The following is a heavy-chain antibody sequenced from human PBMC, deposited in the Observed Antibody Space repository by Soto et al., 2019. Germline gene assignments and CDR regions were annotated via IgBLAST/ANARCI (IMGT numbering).Heavy chain of an antibody. J-gene: IGHJ6*02. Sequence: GGSLRLSCAASGFTFSSYWMSWVRQAPGKGLEWVANIKQDGSEKYYVDSVKGRFTISRDNAKNSLYLQMNSLRAEDTAVYYCARGIVGATYYYYGMDVWGQGTTVTVSS. V-gene: IGHV3-7*03. CDR1: GFTFSSYW. D-gene: IGHD1-26*01. CDR3: ARGIVGATYYYYGMDV. CDR2: IKQDGSEK.